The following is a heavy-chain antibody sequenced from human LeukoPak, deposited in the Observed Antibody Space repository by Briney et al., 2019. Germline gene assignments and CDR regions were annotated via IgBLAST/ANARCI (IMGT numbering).Heavy chain of an antibody. CDR3: ADGDAGTIDY. CDR1: GFTFSSYG. CDR2: ISYDGSNK. V-gene: IGHV3-30*19. D-gene: IGHD6-13*01. Sequence: GGSLRLSCAASGFTFSSYGMHWVRQAPGKGLEWVAVISYDGSNKYYADSVKGRFTISRDNSKNTLYLQMNSLRAEDTAVYYCADGDAGTIDYWGQGTLVTVSS. J-gene: IGHJ4*02.